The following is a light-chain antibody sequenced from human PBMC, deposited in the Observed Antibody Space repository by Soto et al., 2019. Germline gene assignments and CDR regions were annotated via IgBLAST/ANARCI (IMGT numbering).Light chain of an antibody. CDR2: LNNDGSQ. Sequence: QPVLTQSPSASASLGASVKLTCTLSSGHSSYAIAWHQQQPEKGPRYLMKLNNDGSQSKGDGIPDRFSGSSSGAERYLTISSLQSEDEADYYCQTWGTGIWVFGGGTKLTVL. J-gene: IGLJ3*02. V-gene: IGLV4-69*01. CDR1: SGHSSYA. CDR3: QTWGTGIWV.